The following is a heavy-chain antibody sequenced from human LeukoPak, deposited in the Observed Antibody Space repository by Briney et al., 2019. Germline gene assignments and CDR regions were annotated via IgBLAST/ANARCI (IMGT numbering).Heavy chain of an antibody. CDR1: GFIFSSHG. Sequence: PGGSLRLSCAASGFIFSSHGMNWVRQAPGKGLEWVSAISGSGGSTYYADSVKGRFTISRDNSKNTLYLQMNSLRAEDTAVYYCSKGSVYRITHLDYWGQGTLVTVSS. V-gene: IGHV3-23*01. CDR2: ISGSGGST. CDR3: SKGSVYRITHLDY. D-gene: IGHD1-14*01. J-gene: IGHJ4*02.